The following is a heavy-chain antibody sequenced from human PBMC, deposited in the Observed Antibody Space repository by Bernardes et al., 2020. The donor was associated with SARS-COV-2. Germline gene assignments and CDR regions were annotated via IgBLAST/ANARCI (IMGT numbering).Heavy chain of an antibody. CDR1: GRSCTGHY. CDR3: ASTSTPYVPGDF. V-gene: IGHV4-34*01. Sequence: SETLSLTCGVYGRSCTGHYWSWIRQPPGKGLEWIGEVGHRRNTNYNPSLKSRVTISVDTSKNESSLNLNSVTAADTAVYYCASTSTPYVPGDFWGQGTLVTVSS. D-gene: IGHD3-10*02. CDR2: VGHRRNT. J-gene: IGHJ4*02.